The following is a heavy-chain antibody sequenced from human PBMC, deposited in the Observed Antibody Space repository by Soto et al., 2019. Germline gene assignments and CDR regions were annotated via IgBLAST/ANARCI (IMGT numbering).Heavy chain of an antibody. CDR2: ISASGSTI. D-gene: IGHD3-22*01. J-gene: IGHJ6*02. Sequence: GGSLRLSCAASGFVFNDYYMSWIRQAPGKGLEWVSDISASGSTIYYADSVKGRFTVSRDNAKNSLYLEMHSLRAEDTAIYYCARGENYYESSGYYYTISYFGMEVWGPGTTVNVSS. CDR1: GFVFNDYY. V-gene: IGHV3-11*01. CDR3: ARGENYYESSGYYYTISYFGMEV.